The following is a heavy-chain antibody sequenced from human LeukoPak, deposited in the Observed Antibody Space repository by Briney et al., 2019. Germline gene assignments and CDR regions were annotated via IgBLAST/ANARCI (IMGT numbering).Heavy chain of an antibody. CDR3: ARALPSYSSSWYGGFSVGGFDY. CDR2: IKQDGSEK. D-gene: IGHD6-13*01. Sequence: PGGSLRLSCTASGFTFSDYSVNWVRQAPGKGLEWVANIKQDGSEKYYVDSVKGRFTISRDNAKNSLYLQMNSLRAEDTAVYYCARALPSYSSSWYGGFSVGGFDYWGQGTLVTVSS. V-gene: IGHV3-7*01. CDR1: GFTFSDYS. J-gene: IGHJ4*02.